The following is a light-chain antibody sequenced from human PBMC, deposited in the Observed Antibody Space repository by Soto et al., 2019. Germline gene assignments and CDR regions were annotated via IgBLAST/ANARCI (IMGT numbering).Light chain of an antibody. CDR2: DAS. Sequence: DIQMTQSPSALSASVGDRVTITCRASQNIHSWLAWYQQKPGKVPKLLIYDASSVKSGVPSRFSGSRSGTEFTLTINSLQPGDFATYYCQQYSSFWTFGQGTKVEIK. CDR1: QNIHSW. J-gene: IGKJ1*01. CDR3: QQYSSFWT. V-gene: IGKV1-5*01.